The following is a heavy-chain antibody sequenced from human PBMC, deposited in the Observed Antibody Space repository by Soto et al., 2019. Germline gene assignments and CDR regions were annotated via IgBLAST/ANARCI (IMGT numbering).Heavy chain of an antibody. CDR2: IYYSGST. J-gene: IGHJ4*02. CDR3: ARGPSI. V-gene: IGHV4-31*03. CDR1: GGSINSGGYY. Sequence: QVQLQESGPGLVKPSQTLSLTCTVSGGSINSGGYYWSWIRQHPGKGLEWIGYIYYSGSTYYNPSLESRVTISVHTSKTQCALKLSSVAAADTAVYYCARGPSIWGPGTLVTVSS.